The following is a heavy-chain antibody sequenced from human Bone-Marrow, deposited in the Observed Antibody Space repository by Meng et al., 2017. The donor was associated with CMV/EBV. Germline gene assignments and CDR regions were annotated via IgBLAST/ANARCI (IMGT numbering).Heavy chain of an antibody. CDR3: AMSPSRGYYYYGMDV. CDR2: ISSNGGST. D-gene: IGHD6-13*01. J-gene: IGHJ6*02. CDR1: GFTFSSYW. Sequence: GGSLRLSCAASGFTFSSYWMHWVRQAPGKGLEYVSAISSNGGSTYYADSVKGRFTISRDNAKNSLYLQMNSLRAEDTAVYYCAMSPSRGYYYYGMDVWGQGTTVTVSS. V-gene: IGHV3-64*02.